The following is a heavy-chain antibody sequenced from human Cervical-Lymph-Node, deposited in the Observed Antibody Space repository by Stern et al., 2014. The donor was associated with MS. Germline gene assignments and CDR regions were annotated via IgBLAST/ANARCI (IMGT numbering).Heavy chain of an antibody. CDR1: GLTFNTYA. V-gene: IGHV3-30-3*01. CDR3: AREPDGIGVAGPLKY. Sequence: VQLVESGGDVVQPGRSLRLSCAVSGLTFNTYAMHWVRQAPGKELEWVAVISYDGSNEYYADSVKGRFTVSRDNSKNTLYLQMNGLKGEDTAMYFCAREPDGIGVAGPLKYWGQGTLVTVSS. D-gene: IGHD6-19*01. CDR2: ISYDGSNE. J-gene: IGHJ4*02.